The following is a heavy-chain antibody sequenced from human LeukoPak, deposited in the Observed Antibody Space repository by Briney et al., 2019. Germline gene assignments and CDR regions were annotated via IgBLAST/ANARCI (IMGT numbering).Heavy chain of an antibody. CDR2: INHSGST. CDR3: ATRPVVAANWFDP. CDR1: GGSFSGYY. Sequence: SETLSLTCAVYGGSFSGYYWSWIRQPPGKGLEWIGEINHSGSTNYNPSLKSRVTISVDTSKNQFSLKLSSVTAAHTAVYYCATRPVVAANWFDPWGQGTLVTVSS. D-gene: IGHD2-15*01. J-gene: IGHJ5*02. V-gene: IGHV4-34*01.